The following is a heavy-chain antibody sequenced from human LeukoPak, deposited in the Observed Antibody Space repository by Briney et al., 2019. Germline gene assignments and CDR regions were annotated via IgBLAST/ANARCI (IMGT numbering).Heavy chain of an antibody. J-gene: IGHJ5*02. CDR2: INHSGST. Sequence: ASETLSLTCAVYGGSFSGYYWSWIRQPPGKGLEWIGEINHSGSTNYNPSLKSRVTISVDTSKNQFSLKLSSVTAADTAVYYCASWVSNWFDPWGQGTLVTVSS. D-gene: IGHD6-13*01. CDR1: GGSFSGYY. V-gene: IGHV4-34*01. CDR3: ASWVSNWFDP.